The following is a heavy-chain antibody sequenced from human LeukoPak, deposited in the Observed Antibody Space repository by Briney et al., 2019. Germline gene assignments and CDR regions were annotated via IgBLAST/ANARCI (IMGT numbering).Heavy chain of an antibody. CDR3: VRGTRWEPLDY. J-gene: IGHJ4*02. CDR1: GFTFSSYS. Sequence: PGGSLRLSCAASGFTFSSYSMNWVRQAPGKGLQWASWITSGSSKIYYADSVKGRFTISRDNANNSLYLQMSSLRAEDTAVYYCVRGTRWEPLDYWGQETLVTVSS. D-gene: IGHD1-26*01. CDR2: ITSGSSKI. V-gene: IGHV3-21*01.